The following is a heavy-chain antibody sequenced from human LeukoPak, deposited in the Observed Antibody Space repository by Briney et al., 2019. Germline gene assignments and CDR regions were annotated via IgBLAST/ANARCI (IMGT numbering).Heavy chain of an antibody. Sequence: TSETLSLTCAVSGGSFSGYYWSWIRQPPGKGLEWIGYIYYSGSTYYNPSLKSRLTISVDTSKNQFSLKLSSVTAADTAVYYCARCRIAVAGTLDYWGQGTLVTVSS. D-gene: IGHD6-19*01. CDR1: GGSFSGYY. J-gene: IGHJ4*02. V-gene: IGHV4-30-4*01. CDR2: IYYSGST. CDR3: ARCRIAVAGTLDY.